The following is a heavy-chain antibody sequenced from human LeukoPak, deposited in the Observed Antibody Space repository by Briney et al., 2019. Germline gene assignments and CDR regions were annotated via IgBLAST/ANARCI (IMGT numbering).Heavy chain of an antibody. J-gene: IGHJ4*02. V-gene: IGHV4-59*01. CDR2: IYYSGST. CDR1: GGSISSYY. Sequence: PSETLSLTCTVSGGSISSYYWSWIRQPPGKGLGWIGYIYYSGSTNYNPSLKSRVTISVDTSKNQFSLELSSVTAADTAVYYCARGAYYYDSSGYYDYYFDYWGQGTLVTVSS. CDR3: ARGAYYYDSSGYYDYYFDY. D-gene: IGHD3-22*01.